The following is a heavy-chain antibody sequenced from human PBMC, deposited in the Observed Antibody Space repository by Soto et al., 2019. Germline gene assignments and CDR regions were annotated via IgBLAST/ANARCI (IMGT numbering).Heavy chain of an antibody. Sequence: ASVKVSCKASGSTFTSYYMHWVRQAPAQGLEWMGIINPSGGSTSYAQKVQGRGTMTRDTSTSTVYRELSSLRSEDTAVYYCARSTPVMENVRGITPFDYWGQGTLVTVPQ. D-gene: IGHD1-20*01. CDR1: GSTFTSYY. V-gene: IGHV1-46*01. CDR2: INPSGGST. CDR3: ARSTPVMENVRGITPFDY. J-gene: IGHJ4*02.